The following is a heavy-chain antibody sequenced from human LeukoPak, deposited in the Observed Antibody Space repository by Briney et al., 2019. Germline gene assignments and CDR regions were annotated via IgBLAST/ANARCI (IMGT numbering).Heavy chain of an antibody. Sequence: SETLSLTCTVSGGSISSYYWSWIRQPAGKGLEWIGRIYTSGSTNYNPSLKSRVTISVDKSKNQFSLKLSSVTAADTAGYYCARDRGSSGYYGGWFDPWGQGTLVTVSS. CDR3: ARDRGSSGYYGGWFDP. J-gene: IGHJ5*02. V-gene: IGHV4-4*07. CDR1: GGSISSYY. D-gene: IGHD3-22*01. CDR2: IYTSGST.